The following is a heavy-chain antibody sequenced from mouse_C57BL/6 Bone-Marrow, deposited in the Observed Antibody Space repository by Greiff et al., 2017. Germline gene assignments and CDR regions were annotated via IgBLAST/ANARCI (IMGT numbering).Heavy chain of an antibody. CDR3: AREGFMVPYYFDY. Sequence: VQLQQPGAELVMPGASVKLSCKASGYTFTSYWMHWVKQRPGQGLEWIGEIDPSDSYTNYNQKFKGKSTLTVDKSSSTAYMQLSSLTSEDSAVYYCAREGFMVPYYFDYWGQGTTLTGSS. J-gene: IGHJ2*01. D-gene: IGHD2-2*01. CDR2: IDPSDSYT. CDR1: GYTFTSYW. V-gene: IGHV1-69*01.